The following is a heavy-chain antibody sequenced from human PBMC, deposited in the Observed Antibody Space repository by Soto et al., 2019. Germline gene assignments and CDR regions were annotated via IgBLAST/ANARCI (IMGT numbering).Heavy chain of an antibody. J-gene: IGHJ4*02. CDR2: IKQDGSDT. Sequence: PGGSLRLSCAASGFTLRNSRMSWVRQAPGKGLEWVANIKQDGSDTYYVDSVKGRFTISRDNAKNMVHLQMNSLRGDDTAVYFCVRAPSTDPDFWGQGTLVTVSS. CDR1: GFTLRNSR. D-gene: IGHD4-17*01. CDR3: VRAPSTDPDF. V-gene: IGHV3-7*02.